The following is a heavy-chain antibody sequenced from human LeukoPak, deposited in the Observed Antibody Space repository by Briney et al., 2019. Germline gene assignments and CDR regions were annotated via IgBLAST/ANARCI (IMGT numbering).Heavy chain of an antibody. CDR1: GFFVNGNH. V-gene: IGHV3-66*01. CDR2: IYAGGST. CDR3: TRSDVAVADGTAFDH. D-gene: IGHD6-19*01. Sequence: RSGGSLRLSCATSGFFVNGNHMNWVRQAPGKGLEWVSVIYAGGSTYYADSVKGRFTISRHNFKNTLFLEMDSLRAEDTAVYYCTRSDVAVADGTAFDHWGQGTMVTVSS. J-gene: IGHJ3*01.